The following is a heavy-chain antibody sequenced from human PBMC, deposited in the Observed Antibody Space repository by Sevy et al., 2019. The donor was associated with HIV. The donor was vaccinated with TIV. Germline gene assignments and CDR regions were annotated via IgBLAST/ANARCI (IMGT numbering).Heavy chain of an antibody. CDR2: ISSSSSYI. Sequence: RLSCAASGFTFSSYSMNWVRQAPGKGLEWVSSISSSSSYIYYADSVKGRFTISRDNAKNSLYLQMNSLRAEDTAVYYCARDQLVGCSDRSCYPGPVDYWGQGTLVTVSS. D-gene: IGHD2-15*01. CDR3: ARDQLVGCSDRSCYPGPVDY. CDR1: GFTFSSYS. V-gene: IGHV3-21*01. J-gene: IGHJ4*02.